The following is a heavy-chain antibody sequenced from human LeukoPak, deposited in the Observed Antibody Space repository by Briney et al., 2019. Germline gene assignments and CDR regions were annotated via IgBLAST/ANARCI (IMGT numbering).Heavy chain of an antibody. CDR2: IDWDDDK. D-gene: IGHD2-2*01. Sequence: SGPALAKPTQTLTLTCTFSGFSLSTSGVCVSWIRQPPGKALEWLARIDWDDDKYYSTSLKTRLTISKDTSKNQVVLTMTNMDPEDTATYYCARTTSSTSFNFDYWGQGTLVTVSS. J-gene: IGHJ4*02. CDR3: ARTTSSTSFNFDY. V-gene: IGHV2-70*11. CDR1: GFSLSTSGVC.